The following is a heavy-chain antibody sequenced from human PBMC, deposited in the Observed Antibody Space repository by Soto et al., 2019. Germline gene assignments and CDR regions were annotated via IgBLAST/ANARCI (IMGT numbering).Heavy chain of an antibody. CDR2: IYYTGST. D-gene: IGHD7-27*01. J-gene: IGHJ4*02. CDR1: GGSINNHY. Sequence: QVHLQESGPGLVKPSETLSLTCTVSGGSINNHYWSWIRQPPGKGLEWIGYIYYTGSTNYNPSLKGRVTMSVDTSKNRDSLNLTSLTAADTAIYYCARANWYSEYWGQGTLVTVSS. CDR3: ARANWYSEY. V-gene: IGHV4-59*11.